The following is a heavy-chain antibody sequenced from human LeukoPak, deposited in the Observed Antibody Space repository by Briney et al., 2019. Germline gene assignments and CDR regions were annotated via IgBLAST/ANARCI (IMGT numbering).Heavy chain of an antibody. J-gene: IGHJ4*02. CDR3: AKRPGSSDYYYD. D-gene: IGHD3-22*01. V-gene: IGHV3-23*01. Sequence: GGSLRLSCAASGFTFSGYAMSWVRQAPGKGLEWVSAISGSGGSTYYADSVKGRFTISRDNSKNTLYLQMNSLRAEDTAVYYCAKRPGSSDYYYDWGQGTLVTVSS. CDR2: ISGSGGST. CDR1: GFTFSGYA.